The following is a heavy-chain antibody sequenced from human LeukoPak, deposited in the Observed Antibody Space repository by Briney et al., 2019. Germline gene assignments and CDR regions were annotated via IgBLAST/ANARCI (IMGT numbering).Heavy chain of an antibody. CDR3: ARVVRCSSTSCYRAEYFQH. J-gene: IGHJ1*01. D-gene: IGHD2-2*01. Sequence: ASVKVSCKASGYTFTSYDINWVRQATGQGLEWMGWMNPNSGNTGYAQKFQGRVTMTRNTSISTAYMELSSLRSEDTAVYYCARVVRCSSTSCYRAEYFQHWGQGTLVTVSS. CDR2: MNPNSGNT. V-gene: IGHV1-8*01. CDR1: GYTFTSYD.